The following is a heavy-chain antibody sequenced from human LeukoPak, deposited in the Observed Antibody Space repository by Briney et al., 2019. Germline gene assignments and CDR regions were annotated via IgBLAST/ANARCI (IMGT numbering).Heavy chain of an antibody. J-gene: IGHJ4*02. V-gene: IGHV3-15*01. CDR2: IKSKTDGGTT. CDR1: GFTFSSYE. D-gene: IGHD6-13*01. Sequence: GGSLRLSCAASGFTFSSYEMNWVRQAPGKGLEWVGRIKSKTDGGTTDYAAPVKGRFTISRDDSKNTLYLQMNSLKTEDTAVYYCTTTPGIAAAGRDLYFDYWGQGTLVTVSS. CDR3: TTTPGIAAAGRDLYFDY.